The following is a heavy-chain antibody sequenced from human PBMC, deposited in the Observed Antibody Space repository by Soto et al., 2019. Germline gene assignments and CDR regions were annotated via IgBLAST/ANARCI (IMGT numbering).Heavy chain of an antibody. D-gene: IGHD2-15*01. CDR2: ISGSGGST. CDR1: GFTFSSYA. J-gene: IGHJ4*02. Sequence: GGSLRLSCAASGFTFSSYAMSWVRQAPGKGLEWVSAISGSGGSTYYADSVKGRFTISRDNSKNTLYLQMNSLRAEDTAVYYCAKSERDTHPPSIVVVVAATWGMYYFDYWGQGTLVTVSS. CDR3: AKSERDTHPPSIVVVVAATWGMYYFDY. V-gene: IGHV3-23*01.